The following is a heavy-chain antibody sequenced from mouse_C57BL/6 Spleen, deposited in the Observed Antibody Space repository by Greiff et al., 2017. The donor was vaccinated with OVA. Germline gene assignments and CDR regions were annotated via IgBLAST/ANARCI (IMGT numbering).Heavy chain of an antibody. Sequence: DVHLVESGPGLVKPSQSLSLTCSVTGYSITSGYYWNWIRQFPGNKLEWMGYISYDGSNNYNPSLKNRISITRDTSKNQFFLKLNSVTTEDTATYYCARGPYYGSIYYFDYWGQGTTLTVSS. CDR2: ISYDGSN. V-gene: IGHV3-6*01. D-gene: IGHD1-1*01. CDR1: GYSITSGYY. CDR3: ARGPYYGSIYYFDY. J-gene: IGHJ2*01.